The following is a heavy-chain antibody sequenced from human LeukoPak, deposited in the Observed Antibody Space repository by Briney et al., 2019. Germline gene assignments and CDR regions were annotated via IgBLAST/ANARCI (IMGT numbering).Heavy chain of an antibody. V-gene: IGHV3-49*04. CDR1: GLSFGDYA. Sequence: GGPLRLSCTASGLSFGDYAVNWVRQAPGKGLEWVSFIRSKAFRGTTEYAASVKGRSTISRDDSKNIAYLQMNSLKIEDTAVYYCTKSFGSSGGEALDYWGQGTLVTVSS. J-gene: IGHJ4*02. CDR2: IRSKAFRGTT. CDR3: TKSFGSSGGEALDY. D-gene: IGHD6-19*01.